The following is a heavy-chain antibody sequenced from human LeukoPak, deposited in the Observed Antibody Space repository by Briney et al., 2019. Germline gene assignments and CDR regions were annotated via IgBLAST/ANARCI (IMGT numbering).Heavy chain of an antibody. D-gene: IGHD6-13*01. CDR2: IYYSGST. J-gene: IGHJ4*02. CDR1: GDSISGFH. CDR3: AREVVAAPGTVDY. V-gene: IGHV4-59*01. Sequence: SETLSLTCTVSGDSISGFHWSWIRKPPGKGLEWIGYIYYSGSTNSNPSLKSRVTISVDTSNNQFSVKLTSVTAADTAVYYCAREVVAAPGTVDYWGQGTLVTVSS.